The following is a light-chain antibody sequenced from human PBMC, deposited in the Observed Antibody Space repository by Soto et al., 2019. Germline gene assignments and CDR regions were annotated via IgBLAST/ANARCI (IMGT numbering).Light chain of an antibody. CDR2: GAS. J-gene: IGKJ3*01. CDR3: QHEHNLPPFT. V-gene: IGKV1-33*01. Sequence: DIQMTQSPSSLSASVGGRVSITCQASQDIRTSLSWFQQKPGRAPKLLIYGASNLETGVPSRFRGSGSGTDFTFTISSLQPEDIATKYCQHEHNLPPFTFGPGTKVDIQ. CDR1: QDIRTS.